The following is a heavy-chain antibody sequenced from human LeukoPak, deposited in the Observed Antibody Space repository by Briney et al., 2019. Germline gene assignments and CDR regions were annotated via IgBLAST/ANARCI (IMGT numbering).Heavy chain of an antibody. CDR2: IIPIFGTA. CDR1: GGTFSSYA. D-gene: IGHD3-3*01. CDR3: ARDSDYDFWSGTFDY. V-gene: IGHV1-69*05. Sequence: HRASVKVSCKASGGTFSSYAISWVRQAPGQGLEWTGRIIPIFGTANYAQKFQGRVTITTDESTSTAYMELSSLRSEDTAVYYCARDSDYDFWSGTFDYWGQGTLVTVSS. J-gene: IGHJ4*02.